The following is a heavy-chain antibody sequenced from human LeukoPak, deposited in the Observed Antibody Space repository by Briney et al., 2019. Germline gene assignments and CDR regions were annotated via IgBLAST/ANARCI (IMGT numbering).Heavy chain of an antibody. D-gene: IGHD2-2*01. CDR2: IKADGDEK. CDR3: ARGYCDRTDCYGAPDW. J-gene: IGHJ1*01. CDR1: GFSFSTYW. V-gene: IGHV3-7*04. Sequence: GGSLRLSCAASGFSFSTYWMNWVRQAPNKGLEWVANIKADGDEKHYVHSVRGRFTISRDNATSQVFLQMNSLRVDDTAVYYCARGYCDRTDCYGAPDWWGQGTLVTVSS.